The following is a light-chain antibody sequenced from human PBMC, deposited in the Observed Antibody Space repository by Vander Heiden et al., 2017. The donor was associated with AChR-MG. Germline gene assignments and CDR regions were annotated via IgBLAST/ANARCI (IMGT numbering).Light chain of an antibody. Sequence: DIQMTQSPSSLSASVGDRVTITCRASQDIRNFLNWYQQKPGKAPKLLIYAASSLQRGVPSRFSGRGSGTDFTLTISSLQPEDTATYYCQQNDNVPLTFGGGTKVEIK. CDR3: QQNDNVPLT. J-gene: IGKJ4*01. CDR1: QDIRNF. V-gene: IGKV1-33*01. CDR2: AAS.